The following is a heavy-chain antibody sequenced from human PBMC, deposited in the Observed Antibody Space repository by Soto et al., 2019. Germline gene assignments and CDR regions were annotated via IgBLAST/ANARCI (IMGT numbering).Heavy chain of an antibody. D-gene: IGHD6-13*01. CDR2: INQSGDT. V-gene: IGHV4-34*01. CDR3: AWGPGGYYFDY. CDR1: GVPFSDYF. Sequence: SETLSLGCGVYGVPFSDYFWSWIRQPPGKGREWIGEINQSGDTVYNPSPKSRVTISLDTSQKQFSLKLSSVPAADTAVYYCAWGPGGYYFDYCGQGALVT. J-gene: IGHJ4*02.